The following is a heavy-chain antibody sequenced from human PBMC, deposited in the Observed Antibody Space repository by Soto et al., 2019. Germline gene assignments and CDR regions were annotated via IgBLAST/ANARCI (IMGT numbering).Heavy chain of an antibody. CDR1: GFTFSLSA. Sequence: EVQLLESGGGFVQPGESLRLSCAASGFTFSLSAMSWVRQAPGRGLVWVSSISGGGSSTEYADSVKGRFTSSRDNSKDTVHLPMNSLRAKHTAVYYCAKGPENDILTGSDYWGQAALGTVSS. J-gene: IGHJ4*02. CDR3: AKGPENDILTGSDY. D-gene: IGHD3-9*01. CDR2: ISGGGSST. V-gene: IGHV3-23*01.